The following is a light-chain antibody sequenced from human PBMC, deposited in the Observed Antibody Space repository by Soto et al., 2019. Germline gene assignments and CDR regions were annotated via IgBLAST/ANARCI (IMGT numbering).Light chain of an antibody. CDR3: QSYDSSLSVVV. Sequence: QSVLTQPPSVSGAPGQRVTISCTGSSSNIGAGYDVHWYHQLPGTAPKLLIYGNSHRPSGVPDRFSGSKSGTSASLAITGLQAEDEADYCCQSYDSSLSVVVFGGGTKPTVL. CDR2: GNS. J-gene: IGLJ2*01. V-gene: IGLV1-40*01. CDR1: SSNIGAGYD.